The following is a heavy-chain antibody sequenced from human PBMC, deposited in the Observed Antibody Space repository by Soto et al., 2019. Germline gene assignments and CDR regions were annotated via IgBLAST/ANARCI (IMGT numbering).Heavy chain of an antibody. CDR3: ARDSEXDRYGGYEYAYYYGMDV. D-gene: IGHD5-12*01. J-gene: IGHJ6*02. V-gene: IGHV1-3*01. CDR2: INAGNGNT. CDR1: GYTFTSYA. Sequence: ASVKVSCKASGYTFTSYAMHWVRQAPGQRLEWMGRINAGNGNTKYSQKFQGRVTITRDTSASTAYMELSSLRSEDTAVYYCARDSEXDRYGGYEYAYYYGMDVWGPGTTVTVSS.